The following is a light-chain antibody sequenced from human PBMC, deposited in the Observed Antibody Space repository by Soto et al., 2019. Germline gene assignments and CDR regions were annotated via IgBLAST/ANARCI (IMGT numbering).Light chain of an antibody. CDR3: QQYNNWPWT. Sequence: IGMTQSPATLSVSPGERATLSCRASQSVSSNLAWYQQKPGQAPRLLIYGASTRATGIPARFSGSGSGTDFTLTISSLQSEDFAVYYCQQYNNWPWTFGQGTKVDIK. J-gene: IGKJ1*01. CDR2: GAS. CDR1: QSVSSN. V-gene: IGKV3D-15*01.